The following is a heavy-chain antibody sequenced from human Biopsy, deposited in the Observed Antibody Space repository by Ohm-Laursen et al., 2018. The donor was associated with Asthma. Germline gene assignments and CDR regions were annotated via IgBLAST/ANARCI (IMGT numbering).Heavy chain of an antibody. V-gene: IGHV4-31*03. CDR1: YGSITSGGYY. CDR2: FYYSGST. D-gene: IGHD3-22*01. Sequence: SQTLSLTCTVSYGSITSGGYYWTWIRQHPGKGLEWIGFFYYSGSTYYNPYLKSRVSISIDTSKNQFSLKLSSVTAADTAVYYCARAQDYYDSRGYYRSFDYWGQGTLVTVSS. J-gene: IGHJ4*02. CDR3: ARAQDYYDSRGYYRSFDY.